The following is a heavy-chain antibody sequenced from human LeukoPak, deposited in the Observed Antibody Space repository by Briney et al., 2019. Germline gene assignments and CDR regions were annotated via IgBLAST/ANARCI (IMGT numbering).Heavy chain of an antibody. CDR2: ISYDGSNK. CDR3: AKDSRQIAVAGTDFDY. CDR1: GFTFSSYG. D-gene: IGHD6-19*01. Sequence: PGGSLRLSCAASGFTFSSYGMHWVRQAPGKGLEWVAVISYDGSNKYYADSVKGRFTISRDNSKNTLYLQMNSLRAEDTAVYYCAKDSRQIAVAGTDFDYWGQGTLVTVSS. J-gene: IGHJ4*02. V-gene: IGHV3-30*18.